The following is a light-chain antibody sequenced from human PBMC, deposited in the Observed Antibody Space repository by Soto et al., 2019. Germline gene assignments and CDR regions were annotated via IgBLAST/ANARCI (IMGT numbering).Light chain of an antibody. J-gene: IGKJ4*01. V-gene: IGKV3D-20*01. Sequence: IVSLPARSILSWSPRERATPSCGTSQSVSSNYIAWYQQKPGLAPRLLIYDASTRATGIPDRFSGSGSGTDFTLTISSLEPEDFAVYCCQKDGNLPLTLCGGTNVEIK. CDR2: DAS. CDR1: QSVSSNY. CDR3: QKDGNLPLT.